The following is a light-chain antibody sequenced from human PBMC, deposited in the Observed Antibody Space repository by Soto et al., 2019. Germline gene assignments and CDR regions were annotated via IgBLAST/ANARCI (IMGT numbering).Light chain of an antibody. CDR1: QGVSSNY. Sequence: EIVLTQSPGTLSLSPGERATLSCRASQGVSSNYLAWYQQKSGQAPRLLLYGTSSRATGIPERFSGSGSGTDFTLTISRLEPEDFVVYYCQHYGSSRTFGQGTKVEIK. V-gene: IGKV3-20*01. J-gene: IGKJ1*01. CDR3: QHYGSSRT. CDR2: GTS.